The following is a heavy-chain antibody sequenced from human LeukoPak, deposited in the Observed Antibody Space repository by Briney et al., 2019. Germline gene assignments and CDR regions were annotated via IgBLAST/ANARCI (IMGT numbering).Heavy chain of an antibody. CDR2: ISAYNGNT. CDR1: GYTFTSYG. CDR3: ARVLSSWQTRGTYYFDY. D-gene: IGHD6-13*01. Sequence: ASVKVSCKASGYTFTSYGISWVRQAPGQGLEWMGWISAYNGNTNYAQKLQGRVTMTTDTSTSTAYMELRSLRSDDTAVYYCARVLSSWQTRGTYYFDYWGQGTLVTVSS. J-gene: IGHJ4*02. V-gene: IGHV1-18*01.